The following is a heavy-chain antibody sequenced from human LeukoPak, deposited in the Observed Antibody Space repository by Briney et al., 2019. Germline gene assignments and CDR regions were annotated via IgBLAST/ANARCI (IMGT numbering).Heavy chain of an antibody. CDR2: ISSSGSTI. J-gene: IGHJ4*02. V-gene: IGHV3-48*03. D-gene: IGHD6-13*01. CDR3: ARSYSSSWYSNYYFDY. CDR1: GFTFSSYE. Sequence: GGSLRLSCAASGFTFSSYEMNWVRQAPGKGLEWVSYISSSGSTIYYADSVKGRFTISRDNAKNSLYLQMNSLRAEDTAVYYCARSYSSSWYSNYYFDYWGQGTLVTVSS.